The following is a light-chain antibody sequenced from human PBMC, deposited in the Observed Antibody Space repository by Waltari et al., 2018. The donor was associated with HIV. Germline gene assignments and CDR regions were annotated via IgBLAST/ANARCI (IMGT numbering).Light chain of an antibody. V-gene: IGKV3-15*01. J-gene: IGKJ3*01. CDR1: QSVSSN. CDR3: QHYNNWLLT. CDR2: GAS. Sequence: EIVMTQSPATLSVSPGDRATLSCRASQSVSSNLAWYQQKPGQAPRLLIYGASTRATGIPARFSGSGSGTDFTLTISSLQSEDFALYYCQHYNNWLLTFGPGTKVDIK.